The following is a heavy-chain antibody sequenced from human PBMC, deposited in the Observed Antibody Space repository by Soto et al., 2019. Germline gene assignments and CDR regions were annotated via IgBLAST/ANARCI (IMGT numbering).Heavy chain of an antibody. CDR2: INHSGST. D-gene: IGHD6-6*01. V-gene: IGHV4-34*01. Sequence: PSENLSLTCAVYGGSFSGYYWSWIRQPPGKGLEWIGEINHSGSTNYNPSIKSRVTISVDTSKNQFSLKLSSVTAADTAVYYCARGEREVAARRVYYYYYYMDVWGKGTTVTVSS. CDR3: ARGEREVAARRVYYYYYYMDV. J-gene: IGHJ6*03. CDR1: GGSFSGYY.